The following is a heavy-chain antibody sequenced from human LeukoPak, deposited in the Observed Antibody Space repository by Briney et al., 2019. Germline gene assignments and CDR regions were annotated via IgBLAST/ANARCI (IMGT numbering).Heavy chain of an antibody. CDR1: GGSINSYY. D-gene: IGHD6-19*01. CDR3: ARGPRGSGWYGDY. Sequence: PSEALSLTCSVSGGSINSYYWSWIRQPPGKGLEWIGYIYYSGSTNYNPSLKSRVTISVDTSKNQFSLKLSSVTAADTAVYYCARGPRGSGWYGDYWGQGTLVTVSS. V-gene: IGHV4-59*01. CDR2: IYYSGST. J-gene: IGHJ4*02.